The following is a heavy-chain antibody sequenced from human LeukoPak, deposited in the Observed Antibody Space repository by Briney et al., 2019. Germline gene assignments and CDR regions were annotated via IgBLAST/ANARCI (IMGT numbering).Heavy chain of an antibody. CDR2: IRSNAYGGTT. CDR3: SRACSSTSCYSDFDY. CDR1: GFTFGDYA. D-gene: IGHD2-2*01. V-gene: IGHV3-49*04. Sequence: GGSLRLSCTASGFTFGDYALSWVRQAPGKGLEWVGLIRSNAYGGTTEYAASVRGRFTISRDVSRGFAYLQMNSLKTEDTAMYYCSRACSSTSCYSDFDYWGEGTLVTVSS. J-gene: IGHJ4*02.